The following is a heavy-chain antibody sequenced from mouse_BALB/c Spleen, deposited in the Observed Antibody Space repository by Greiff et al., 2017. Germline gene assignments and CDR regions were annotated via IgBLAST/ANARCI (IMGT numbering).Heavy chain of an antibody. CDR3: ARRENDYDLYAMDY. Sequence: QVQLKESGAELARPGASVKLSCKASGYTFTSYWMQWVKQRPGQGLEWIGAIYPGDGDTRYTQKFKGKATLTADKSSSTAYMQLSSLASEDSAVYYCARRENDYDLYAMDYWGQGTSVTVSS. CDR2: IYPGDGDT. J-gene: IGHJ4*01. D-gene: IGHD2-4*01. V-gene: IGHV1-87*01. CDR1: GYTFTSYW.